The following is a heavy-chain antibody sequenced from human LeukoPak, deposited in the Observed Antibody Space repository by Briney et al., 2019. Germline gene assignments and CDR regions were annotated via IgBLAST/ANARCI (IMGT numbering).Heavy chain of an antibody. V-gene: IGHV3-33*01. D-gene: IGHD5-24*01. J-gene: IGHJ4*02. CDR2: IWYDGSHR. CDR3: VRDNAAADGALDY. Sequence: PGGSLRLSCVASGFTFSSHGMHWVRQAPGKGQEWVAVIWYDGSHRYYPDSVKGRFTISRDNSKNTLFLQMDSLRVDDTAVYYCVRDNAAADGALDYWGQGSLVTVSS. CDR1: GFTFSSHG.